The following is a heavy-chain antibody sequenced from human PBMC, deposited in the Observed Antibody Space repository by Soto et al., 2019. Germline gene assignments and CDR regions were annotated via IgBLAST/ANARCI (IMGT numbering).Heavy chain of an antibody. Sequence: GGSLRLSCAASGFTFSSYAMSLVRQAPGKGLEWVSAISGSGGSTYYADSVKGRFTISRDNSKNTLYLQMNSLRAEDTAVYYCAKEILDIVVVVAATAAFDIWGQGTMVTVSS. CDR3: AKEILDIVVVVAATAAFDI. CDR2: ISGSGGST. J-gene: IGHJ3*02. CDR1: GFTFSSYA. D-gene: IGHD2-15*01. V-gene: IGHV3-23*01.